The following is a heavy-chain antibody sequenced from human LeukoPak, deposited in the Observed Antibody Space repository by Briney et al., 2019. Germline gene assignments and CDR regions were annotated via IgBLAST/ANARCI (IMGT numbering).Heavy chain of an antibody. CDR1: GFTFSSYS. V-gene: IGHV3-21*04. CDR3: ARSGYYDTSGYYSSLPSDY. J-gene: IGHJ4*02. CDR2: ISSSSSYI. D-gene: IGHD3-22*01. Sequence: GGSLRLSCAASGFTFSSYSMTWVRQAPGKGLEWVSSISSSSSYIYYADSVKGRFTISRDNAKNSLYLQMNSLRADDTAVYYCARSGYYDTSGYYSSLPSDYWGQGTLVTVSS.